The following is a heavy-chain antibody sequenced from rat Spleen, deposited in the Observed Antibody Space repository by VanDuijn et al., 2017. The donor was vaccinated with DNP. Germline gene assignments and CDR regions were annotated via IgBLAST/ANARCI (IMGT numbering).Heavy chain of an antibody. CDR1: GFTFSNYA. J-gene: IGHJ2*01. CDR3: ATHLHTYLGSYFDY. V-gene: IGHV5-7*01. Sequence: EVQLVESGGGLVQPGRSLKLSCAASGFTFSNYAMAWVRQAPKKGLDWVATISYDGSSTNYRDSVKGRFTISRDNAKSTLYLQMDSLRSEDTATYYCATHLHTYLGSYFDYWGQGVMVTVSS. D-gene: IGHD2-1*01. CDR2: ISYDGSST.